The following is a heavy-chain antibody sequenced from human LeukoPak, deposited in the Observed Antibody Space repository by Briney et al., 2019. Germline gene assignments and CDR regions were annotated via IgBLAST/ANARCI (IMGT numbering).Heavy chain of an antibody. Sequence: PSETLSLTCTVSGGSISSYYWSWIRQPPGKGLEWIGEINHSGSTNYNPSLKSRVTISVDTSKNQFSLKLSSVTAADTAVYYCARGGKYYSSSWYNYWGQGTLVTVSS. D-gene: IGHD6-13*01. CDR2: INHSGST. CDR3: ARGGKYYSSSWYNY. J-gene: IGHJ4*02. V-gene: IGHV4-34*01. CDR1: GGSISSYY.